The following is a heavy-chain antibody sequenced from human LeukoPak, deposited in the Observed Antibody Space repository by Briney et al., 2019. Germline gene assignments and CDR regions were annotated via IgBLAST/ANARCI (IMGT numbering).Heavy chain of an antibody. CDR3: AKEIWPTVTTPGPTPFDY. V-gene: IGHV3-30*02. Sequence: GGSLRLSCAASGFTFSTYGMHWVRQAPGKGLEWVAFIRYDGRNKYYADSVKGRFTISRDNSKNKLCLQMNSLRAEDTAVYYCAKEIWPTVTTPGPTPFDYWGQGTLVTVSS. D-gene: IGHD4-17*01. J-gene: IGHJ4*02. CDR2: IRYDGRNK. CDR1: GFTFSTYG.